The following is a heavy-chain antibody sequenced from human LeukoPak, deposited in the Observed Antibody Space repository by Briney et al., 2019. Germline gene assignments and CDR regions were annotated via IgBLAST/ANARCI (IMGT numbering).Heavy chain of an antibody. J-gene: IGHJ4*02. V-gene: IGHV3-23*01. CDR2: ISGSGGSV. CDR1: GFTFNNYA. CDR3: ARELAARRDSYFDY. Sequence: GGSLRLSCAASGFTFNNYAMGWVRQAPGEGLEWVSAISGSGGSVYYADSVKGRFSISRDNAKNSLYLQMNSLRTEDTAVYYCARELAARRDSYFDYWGQGTLVTVSS. D-gene: IGHD6-6*01.